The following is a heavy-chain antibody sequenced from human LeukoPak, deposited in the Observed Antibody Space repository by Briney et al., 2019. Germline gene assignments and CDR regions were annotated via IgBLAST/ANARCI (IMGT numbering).Heavy chain of an antibody. Sequence: GGSLRLSCAASGFTFSSYAMSWVRQAPGKGLEWVSAISGSGGSTYYADSVKGRFTISRDNSKNTLYLQMNSLRAEDTAVYYCANQGWVYGGNSDYWGQGTLVTVSS. CDR2: ISGSGGST. V-gene: IGHV3-23*01. J-gene: IGHJ4*02. D-gene: IGHD4-23*01. CDR1: GFTFSSYA. CDR3: ANQGWVYGGNSDY.